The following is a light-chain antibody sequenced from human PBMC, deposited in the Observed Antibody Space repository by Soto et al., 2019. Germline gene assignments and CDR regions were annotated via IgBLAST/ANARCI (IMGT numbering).Light chain of an antibody. CDR1: SSDVGDYNY. CDR3: SSYTSSSTLYV. J-gene: IGLJ1*01. Sequence: QAALTQPASVSGSPGQSITRSCSGTSSDVGDYNYVSWYQQHPGKAAKLMIYEVSNRPSGVSNSFSGSKSGKTASLTISGLQAEDEADYYCSSYTSSSTLYVFGTGTKVTV. V-gene: IGLV2-14*01. CDR2: EVS.